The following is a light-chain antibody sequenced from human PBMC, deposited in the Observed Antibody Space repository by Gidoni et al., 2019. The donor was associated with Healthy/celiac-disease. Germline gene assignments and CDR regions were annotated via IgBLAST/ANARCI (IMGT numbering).Light chain of an antibody. V-gene: IGLV1-40*01. CDR3: QSYDSSMSGCV. CDR2: GSS. CDR1: SSNIGAGYD. J-gene: IGLJ3*02. Sequence: SVLTQPPSVSGAPGQRVTISCTGSSSNIGAGYDVHWYQQLPGTAPKLLIYGSSNRPSGVPDRFSGSKSGTSASLAITGLQAEDEADYYCQSYDSSMSGCVFGGGTKLTVL.